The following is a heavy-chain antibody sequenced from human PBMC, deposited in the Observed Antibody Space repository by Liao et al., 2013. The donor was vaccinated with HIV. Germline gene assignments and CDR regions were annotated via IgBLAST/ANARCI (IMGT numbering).Heavy chain of an antibody. J-gene: IGHJ3*02. D-gene: IGHD3-3*01. V-gene: IGHV4-59*01. Sequence: QVQLQESGSGLVKASETLSLTCTVSGDSISSYYWTWIRQAPGKGLEWIGYIYHSGSTNYNPSLKSRVTISVDTSKSQFSLRLNSVTAADTAVYYCAREAGDFWNPRNAFDIWGQGTMVTVSS. CDR1: GDSISSYY. CDR3: AREAGDFWNPRNAFDI. CDR2: IYHSGST.